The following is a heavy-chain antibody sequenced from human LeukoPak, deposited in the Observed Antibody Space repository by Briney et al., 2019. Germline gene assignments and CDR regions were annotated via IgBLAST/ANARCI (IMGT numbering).Heavy chain of an antibody. D-gene: IGHD6-13*01. J-gene: IGHJ4*02. V-gene: IGHV3-64*01. CDR1: GFTFSSYA. CDR2: ISSNGGST. Sequence: PGGSLRLSCAASGFTFSSYAMHWVRQAPGKGLEYVSAISSNGGSTYYANSVKGRFTISRDNSKNTLYLQMGSLRAEDTAVYYCAKDKSGSSWPFDYWGQGTLVTVSS. CDR3: AKDKSGSSWPFDY.